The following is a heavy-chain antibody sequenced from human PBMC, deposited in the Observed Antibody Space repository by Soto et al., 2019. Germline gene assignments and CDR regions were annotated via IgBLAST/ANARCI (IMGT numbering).Heavy chain of an antibody. V-gene: IGHV3-23*01. CDR2: ISGSGDRT. CDR1: GFTFGTFA. CDR3: AKLRYYDFWSGENWFDP. D-gene: IGHD3-3*01. J-gene: IGHJ5*02. Sequence: LRLSCAASGFTFGTFAMSWVRQAPGKGLEWVSFISGSGDRTSYADPVKGRFTISRDTSENMLYLQMNSLRLEDTAIYYCAKLRYYDFWSGENWFDPWGQGTLVTVSS.